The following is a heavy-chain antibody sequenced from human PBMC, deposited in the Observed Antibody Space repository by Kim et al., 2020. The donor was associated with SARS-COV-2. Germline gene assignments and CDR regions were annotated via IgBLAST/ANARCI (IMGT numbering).Heavy chain of an antibody. J-gene: IGHJ4*02. Sequence: PYLKSRVTISVDTSKNQFSLKLSSVTAADTAVYYCARQWFGELLLYYFDYWGQGTLVTVSS. V-gene: IGHV4-39*01. CDR3: ARQWFGELLLYYFDY. D-gene: IGHD3-10*01.